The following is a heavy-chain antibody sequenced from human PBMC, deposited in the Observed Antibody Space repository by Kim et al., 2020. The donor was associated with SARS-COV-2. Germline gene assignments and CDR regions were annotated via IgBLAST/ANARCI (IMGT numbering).Heavy chain of an antibody. V-gene: IGHV4-59*01. CDR1: GGSISSYY. D-gene: IGHD3-10*01. CDR3: ARNFLWFGELSYDYYYYGMDV. CDR2: IYYSGST. Sequence: SETLSLTCTVSGGSISSYYWSWIRQPPGKGLEWIGYIYYSGSTNYNPSLKSRVTISVDTSKNQFSLKLSSVTAADTAVYYCARNFLWFGELSYDYYYYGMDVCGQGTTVTVSS. J-gene: IGHJ6*02.